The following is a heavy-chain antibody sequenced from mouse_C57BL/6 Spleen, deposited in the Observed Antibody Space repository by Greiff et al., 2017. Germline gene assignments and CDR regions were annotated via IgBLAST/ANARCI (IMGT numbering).Heavy chain of an antibody. CDR3: ARDPSSSYDGAWFAY. Sequence: QVQLQQPGAELVMPGASVKLSCKASGYTFTSYWMHWVKQRPGQGLEWIGEIDPSDSYTNYNQKFKGKSTLTVDKSSSTAYMQLSSLTSEDSAVYYCARDPSSSYDGAWFAYWGQGTLVTVSA. CDR1: GYTFTSYW. V-gene: IGHV1-69*01. D-gene: IGHD2-3*01. J-gene: IGHJ3*01. CDR2: IDPSDSYT.